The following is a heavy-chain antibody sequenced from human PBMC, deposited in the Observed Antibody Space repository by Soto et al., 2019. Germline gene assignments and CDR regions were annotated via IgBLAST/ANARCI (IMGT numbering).Heavy chain of an antibody. Sequence: PGGSLRLSCAASGFTFSNPWMSWVRQAPGKGLEWVGRIKSKTDGGTTDYAAPVKGRFTISRDDSKNTLYLQMNSLKTEDTAVYYCTSEYNISWYPSTGYWGQGTLVTVSS. J-gene: IGHJ4*02. CDR2: IKSKTDGGTT. CDR1: GFTFSNPW. V-gene: IGHV3-15*01. CDR3: TSEYNISWYPSTGY. D-gene: IGHD6-13*01.